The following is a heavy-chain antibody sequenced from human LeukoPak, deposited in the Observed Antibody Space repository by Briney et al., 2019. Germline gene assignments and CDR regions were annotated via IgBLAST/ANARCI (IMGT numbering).Heavy chain of an antibody. J-gene: IGHJ4*02. Sequence: PGGSLRLSCAASGFTFSSYWMSWVRQAPGKGLEWVANIKQDGSEEYYVDSVKGRFTISRDNAKNSLYLQLNSLRAEDTAVYYCARGIFGVAATYYFDYWGQGTLVTVSS. CDR3: ARGIFGVAATYYFDY. D-gene: IGHD3-3*01. CDR1: GFTFSSYW. CDR2: IKQDGSEE. V-gene: IGHV3-7*01.